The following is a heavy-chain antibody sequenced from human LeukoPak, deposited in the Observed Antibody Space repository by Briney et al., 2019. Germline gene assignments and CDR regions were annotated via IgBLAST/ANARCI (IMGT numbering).Heavy chain of an antibody. CDR2: ISGSAGST. CDR3: AKEEAVAGPFDY. CDR1: GFTFSNYG. D-gene: IGHD6-19*01. J-gene: IGHJ4*02. Sequence: GGSLRLSCAAPGFTFSNYGMTWVRQAPGKGLEWVSAISGSAGSTYYAASVKGRFTISRDNSKNTLYLQMDSLRVEDTAVYYCAKEEAVAGPFDYWGQGTLVTVSS. V-gene: IGHV3-23*01.